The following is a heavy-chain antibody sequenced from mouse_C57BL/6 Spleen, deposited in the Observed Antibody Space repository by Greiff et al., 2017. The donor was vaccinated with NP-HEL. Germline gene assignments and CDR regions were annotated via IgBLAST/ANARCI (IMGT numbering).Heavy chain of an antibody. J-gene: IGHJ1*03. D-gene: IGHD1-1*01. CDR2: IHPNSGST. CDR1: GYTSTSYW. CDR3: ARSYYGSSYWYFDV. V-gene: IGHV1-64*01. Sequence: QVQLQQSGAELVKPGASVKLSCKASGYTSTSYWMHWVKQRPGQGLEWIGMIHPNSGSTNYNEKFKSKATLTVDKSSSTAYMQLSSLTSEDSAVYYCARSYYGSSYWYFDVWGTGTTVTVSS.